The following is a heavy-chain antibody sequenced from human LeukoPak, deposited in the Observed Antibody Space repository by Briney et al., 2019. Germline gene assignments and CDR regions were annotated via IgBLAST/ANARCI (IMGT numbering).Heavy chain of an antibody. CDR3: ARGHGSGSANYFDP. CDR2: IFYSGST. V-gene: IGHV4-39*07. CDR1: GGSISTSNYY. Sequence: SETLSLTCTVSGGSISTSNYYWGWIRQPPGKGLEWIGNIFYSGSTYYGPSLKSRLTISLDTSRNQFSLKLSSATAADTAVYYCARGHGSGSANYFDPWGQGTLVIVSA. J-gene: IGHJ5*02. D-gene: IGHD3-10*01.